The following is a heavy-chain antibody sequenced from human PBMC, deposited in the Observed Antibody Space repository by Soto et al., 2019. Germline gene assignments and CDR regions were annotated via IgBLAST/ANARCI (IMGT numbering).Heavy chain of an antibody. D-gene: IGHD3-22*01. CDR3: ARGLVEYYYDSSGYFDY. CDR1: GGTFSSYA. J-gene: IGHJ4*02. Sequence: QVQLVQSGAEVTKPGSSVKVSCKASGGTFSSYAISWVRQAPGQGLEWMGGIIPIFGTANYAQKFQGRVTITADKSTSTAYMELSSLRSEDTAVYYCARGLVEYYYDSSGYFDYWGQGTLVTVSS. V-gene: IGHV1-69*06. CDR2: IIPIFGTA.